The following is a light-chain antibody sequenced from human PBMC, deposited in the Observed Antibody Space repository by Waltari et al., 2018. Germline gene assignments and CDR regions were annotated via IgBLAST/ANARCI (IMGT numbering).Light chain of an antibody. Sequence: GRQGIYNNLNWYRHKPGKAPELLIYDASNLESGVPSRFSGSGSGADFTFTINSLQPGDFATYYCQQYDVLLPGFTFGPGTTVDLK. V-gene: IGKV1-33*01. CDR2: DAS. CDR3: QQYDVLLPGFT. CDR1: QGIYNN. J-gene: IGKJ3*01.